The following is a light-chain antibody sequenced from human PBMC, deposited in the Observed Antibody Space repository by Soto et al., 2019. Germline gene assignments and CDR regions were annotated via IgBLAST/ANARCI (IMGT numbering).Light chain of an antibody. Sequence: AIPMTQSPSSLSASVGDRVTITCRASQDIRNDLGWYQQKPGKTPKLLIFAASSLQSGVPSRFSGSGSGTDSTLTISSLQPEDFATSYYLPDFNYPWTFGQGTKVEIE. V-gene: IGKV1-6*01. J-gene: IGKJ1*01. CDR3: LPDFNYPWT. CDR1: QDIRND. CDR2: AAS.